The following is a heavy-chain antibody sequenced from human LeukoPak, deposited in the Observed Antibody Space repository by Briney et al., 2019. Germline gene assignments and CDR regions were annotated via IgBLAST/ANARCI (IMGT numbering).Heavy chain of an antibody. CDR2: ISWNSGSI. D-gene: IGHD6-13*01. CDR1: GFSFNTYW. Sequence: GGSLRLSCAVSGFSFNTYWMTWVRRAPGKGLEWVSGISWNSGSIGYADSVKGRFTISRDNAKNSLYLQMNSLRAEDTALYYCAKDLTGYSSSWSYFDYWGQGTLVTVSS. V-gene: IGHV3-9*01. CDR3: AKDLTGYSSSWSYFDY. J-gene: IGHJ4*02.